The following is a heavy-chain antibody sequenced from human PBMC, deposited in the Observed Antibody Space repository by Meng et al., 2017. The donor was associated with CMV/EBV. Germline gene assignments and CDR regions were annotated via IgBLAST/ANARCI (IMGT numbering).Heavy chain of an antibody. J-gene: IGHJ4*02. V-gene: IGHV4-34*01. D-gene: IGHD2-2*01. CDR2: IHHSGST. CDR1: FSGYY. CDR3: ARGWGADIVVVPAAQKIFDY. Sequence: FSGYYCSWLRQPPGQGLEWIGEIHHSGSTNYNPSLKSRVTISVDTSKNQFSLKLSSVTAADTAVYYCARGWGADIVVVPAAQKIFDYWGQGTLVTVSS.